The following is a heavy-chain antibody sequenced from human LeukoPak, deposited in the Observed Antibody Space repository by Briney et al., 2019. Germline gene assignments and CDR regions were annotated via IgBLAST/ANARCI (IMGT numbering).Heavy chain of an antibody. CDR2: INPNSGGT. Sequence: GASVKVSCKASGYTFTGYYMHWVRQAPGQGLEWMGWINPNSGGTNYAQKLQGRVTMTTDTSTSTAYMELRSLRSDDTAVYYCARDPDCISANCYFAHYDYWGQGTLVTVSS. CDR3: ARDPDCISANCYFAHYDY. D-gene: IGHD2-2*01. J-gene: IGHJ4*02. V-gene: IGHV1-2*02. CDR1: GYTFTGYY.